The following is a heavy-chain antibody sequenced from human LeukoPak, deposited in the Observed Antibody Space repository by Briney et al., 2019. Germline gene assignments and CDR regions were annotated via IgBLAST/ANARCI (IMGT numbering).Heavy chain of an antibody. CDR2: IGVVGDA. D-gene: IGHD6-19*01. Sequence: GGSLRLSCAASGFIFSGFDMHWVRQGTGKYLEWVSAIGVVGDAAYADSVKGRFTISREHAKNSLYLQMNSLRVGDTAVYSCVRASSGWYDFDYWGQGTLVTVSS. CDR3: VRASSGWYDFDY. CDR1: GFIFSGFD. V-gene: IGHV3-13*01. J-gene: IGHJ4*02.